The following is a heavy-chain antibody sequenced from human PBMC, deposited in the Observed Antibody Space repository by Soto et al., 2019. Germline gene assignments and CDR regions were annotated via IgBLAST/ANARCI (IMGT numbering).Heavy chain of an antibody. J-gene: IGHJ4*02. CDR1: GGSISSSSYY. V-gene: IGHV4-39*01. CDR3: AVQTEGGYCSSSSCYKGYYFDY. CDR2: LYYSGST. D-gene: IGHD2-2*02. Sequence: TSETLSLTCTVSGGSISSSSYYWGWIRQPPGKGLEWIGSLYYSGSTYYNPPLKSRVTISVDTSKNQFSLKLSSVTAADTAVYYCAVQTEGGYCSSSSCYKGYYFDYWGQGTLVTV.